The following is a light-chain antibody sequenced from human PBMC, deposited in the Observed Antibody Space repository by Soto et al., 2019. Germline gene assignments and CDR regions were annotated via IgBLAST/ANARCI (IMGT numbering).Light chain of an antibody. Sequence: EIVVTHSPGTLSLSPLERATLSFSASQSVNINYFAWYQQKSGQAPRLLIYGTSNRASGIPDRFSGSGSGTDFTLSISGLEPEDFAVYFCQQYANSRKFGQGTKVDIK. V-gene: IGKV3-20*01. CDR2: GTS. J-gene: IGKJ1*01. CDR3: QQYANSRK. CDR1: QSVNINY.